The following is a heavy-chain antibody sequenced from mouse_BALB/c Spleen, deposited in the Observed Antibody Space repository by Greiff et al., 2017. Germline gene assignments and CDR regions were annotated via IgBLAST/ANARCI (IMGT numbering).Heavy chain of an antibody. V-gene: IGHV14-3*02. CDR3: APQLAWFAY. CDR1: GFNIKDTY. J-gene: IGHJ3*01. Sequence: VQLQQSGAELVKPGASVKLSCTASGFNIKDTYMHWVKERPEQGLEWIGRIDPANGNTKYDPKFQGKATITADTSSNTAYLQLSSLTSEDTAVYYCAPQLAWFAYWGQGTLVTVSA. CDR2: IDPANGNT. D-gene: IGHD4-1*02.